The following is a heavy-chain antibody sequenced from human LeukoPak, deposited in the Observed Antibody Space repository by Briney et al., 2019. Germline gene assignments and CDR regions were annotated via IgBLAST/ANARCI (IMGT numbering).Heavy chain of an antibody. V-gene: IGHV1-2*06. CDR2: INPNNGGT. Sequence: KPGASVKVSCKASGYTFTGYYIHWVRQAPGQGLEWMGRINPNNGGTNYAQKFQGRVTMTRDTSISTAYMDLSRLRSDDTAVYYCARDLSYNWNDPRWFDPWGQGTLVTVSS. CDR1: GYTFTGYY. J-gene: IGHJ5*02. D-gene: IGHD1-1*01. CDR3: ARDLSYNWNDPRWFDP.